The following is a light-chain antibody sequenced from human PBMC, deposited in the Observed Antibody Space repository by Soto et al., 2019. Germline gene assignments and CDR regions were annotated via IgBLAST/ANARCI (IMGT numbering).Light chain of an antibody. Sequence: IMLSQSPGTLSLSQGERATLSCRASQSVSGTYLAWYQQKPGQAPRLLMSGASNRATGIPDGFTGSGSGTDFTLTISRLEPEDFAVYYCHQSGSSPPTFGQGTKV. CDR2: GAS. J-gene: IGKJ1*01. CDR1: QSVSGTY. V-gene: IGKV3-20*01. CDR3: HQSGSSPPT.